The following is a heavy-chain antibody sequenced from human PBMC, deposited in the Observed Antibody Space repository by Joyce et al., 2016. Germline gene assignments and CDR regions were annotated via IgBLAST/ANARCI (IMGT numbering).Heavy chain of an antibody. CDR2: INPKSGGT. V-gene: IGHV1-2*02. CDR1: GYSFTGYY. CDR3: ARDLCSVTPCPYNYFDP. Sequence: QMQLVQSGAEVKKPGASLKVSCKAAGYSFTGYYIFWVRMAPGQGLEWMGWINPKSGGTIYAQKLQGRVTMTSDTAISTAYLEMSSLRSDDTAVYYCARDLCSVTPCPYNYFDPWGQGTLVTVSS. J-gene: IGHJ5*02. D-gene: IGHD2-15*01.